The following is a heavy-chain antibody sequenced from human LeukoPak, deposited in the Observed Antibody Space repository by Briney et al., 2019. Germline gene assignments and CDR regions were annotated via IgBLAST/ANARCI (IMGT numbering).Heavy chain of an antibody. V-gene: IGHV4-4*07. CDR2: IHTSGIT. Sequence: SETLSLTCTVSGGSLNNDYWTWIRQPAGKGLEWIGRIHTSGITHYNPSLKSRVTLSADTSKSQFSLKLSSVTAADTAVYYCPRAPYSSSARCSYYYYYMDVWGKGTTVTVSS. CDR1: GGSLNNDY. J-gene: IGHJ6*03. CDR3: PRAPYSSSARCSYYYYYMDV. D-gene: IGHD6-6*01.